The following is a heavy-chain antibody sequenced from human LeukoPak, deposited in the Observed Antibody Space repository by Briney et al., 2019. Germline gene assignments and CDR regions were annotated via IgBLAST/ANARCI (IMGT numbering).Heavy chain of an antibody. CDR1: GYTFTSYG. D-gene: IGHD4-17*01. V-gene: IGHV1-18*01. CDR2: ISAYSGNT. CDR3: ARDRGEDGDYYYYYGMDV. Sequence: GASVKVSCKASGYTFTSYGISWVRQAPGQGLEWMGWISAYSGNTNYAQKLQGRVTMTTDTSTSTAYMELRSLRSDDTAVYYCARDRGEDGDYYYYYGMDVWGQGTTVTVSS. J-gene: IGHJ6*02.